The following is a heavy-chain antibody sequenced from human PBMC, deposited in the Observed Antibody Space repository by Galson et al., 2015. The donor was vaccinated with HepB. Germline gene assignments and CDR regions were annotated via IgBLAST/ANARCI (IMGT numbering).Heavy chain of an antibody. CDR3: AGRAGYSYGYGFDY. D-gene: IGHD5-18*01. Sequence: SLRLSCAASGFTFSDYHMSWIRQAPGKGLEWVSYISSASSYTTYGDSVKGRFTISRDNAKNSLFLQMNSLRAEDTAVYYCAGRAGYSYGYGFDYWGQGTLVTVSS. CDR1: GFTFSDYH. CDR2: ISSASSYT. V-gene: IGHV3-11*03. J-gene: IGHJ4*02.